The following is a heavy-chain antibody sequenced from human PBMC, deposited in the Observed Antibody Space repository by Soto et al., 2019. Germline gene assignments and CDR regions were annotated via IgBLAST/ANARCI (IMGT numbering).Heavy chain of an antibody. J-gene: IGHJ4*02. V-gene: IGHV4-30-2*05. CDR3: ARVSGYDSSGYSPFLDY. CDR1: GGSISSGGYS. D-gene: IGHD3-22*01. CDR2: IYYSGST. Sequence: SETLSLTCAVSGGSISSGGYSWSWIRQPPGKGLEWIGYIYYSGSTYYNPSLKSRVTISVDTSKNQFSLKLSSVTAADTAVYYCARVSGYDSSGYSPFLDYWGQGTLVTVSS.